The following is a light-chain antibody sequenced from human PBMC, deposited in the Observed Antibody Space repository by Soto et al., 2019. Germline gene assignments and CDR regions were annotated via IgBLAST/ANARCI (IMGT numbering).Light chain of an antibody. CDR3: QQHYDSWT. Sequence: DMVITQSPDSLAVSLGERATISCKSSHKVLSSSNNKNYLVWYQQKPGQPPKLLISWASTGESGVPDRFSGSGSGTDFTLTISSLQAEDVAVYYCQQHYDSWTFGQGAKVDIK. CDR2: WAS. V-gene: IGKV4-1*01. J-gene: IGKJ1*01. CDR1: HKVLSSSNNKNY.